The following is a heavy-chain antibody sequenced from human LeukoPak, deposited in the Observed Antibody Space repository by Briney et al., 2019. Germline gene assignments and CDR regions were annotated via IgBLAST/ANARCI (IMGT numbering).Heavy chain of an antibody. CDR3: ARNNGMDV. CDR2: IKEDGTET. V-gene: IGHV3-7*03. J-gene: IGHJ6*02. Sequence: PGGSLRLSCAASGFMFSSNWMSWVRLAPGKGLEWVANIKEDGTETYYVDSVKGRFTISRDNAKNSLYLQMNSLRVEDTALYHCARNNGMDVWGQGTTVIVSS. CDR1: GFMFSSNW.